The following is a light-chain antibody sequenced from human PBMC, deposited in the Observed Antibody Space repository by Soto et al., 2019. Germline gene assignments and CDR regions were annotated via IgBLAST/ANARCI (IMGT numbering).Light chain of an antibody. CDR2: GAS. CDR3: QQYNNWPRT. V-gene: IGKV3-20*01. Sequence: EIVLTQSPGTLSLSPWERATLSCRASQSVSSSYLAWYQQKPGQAPRLLFYGASSRATGIPDRFSGSGSGTEFTLTISSLQSEDFAVYYCQQYNNWPRTFGQGTKVDIK. CDR1: QSVSSSY. J-gene: IGKJ1*01.